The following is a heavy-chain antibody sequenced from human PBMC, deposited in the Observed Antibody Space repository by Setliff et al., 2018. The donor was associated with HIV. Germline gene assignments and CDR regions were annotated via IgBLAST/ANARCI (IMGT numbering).Heavy chain of an antibody. D-gene: IGHD3-16*01. J-gene: IGHJ4*02. CDR2: IHPSGGST. V-gene: IGHV1-46*01. CDR1: GYTFSNYG. Sequence: ASVKVSCKASGYTFSNYGISWVRQAPGQGLEWMGIIHPSGGSTSYAQKFQGRVTMTRDTSTSTVYMELSSLRSEDTAVYYCARDYGKVPDHWGQGTLVTVSS. CDR3: ARDYGKVPDH.